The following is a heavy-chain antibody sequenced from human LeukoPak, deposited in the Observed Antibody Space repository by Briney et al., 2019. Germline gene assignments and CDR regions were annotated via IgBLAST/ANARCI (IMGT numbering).Heavy chain of an antibody. V-gene: IGHV3-21*01. CDR2: ISSSSSYI. D-gene: IGHD3-16*01. Sequence: GGSLRLSCAASGFTFSSYSMNWVRQAPGKGLEWVSSISSSSSYIYYADSVKGRFTISRDNAKNSLYLQMNSLRAEDTAVYYCARVEVHTYVSPFWGQGTLVTVSS. CDR1: GFTFSSYS. J-gene: IGHJ4*02. CDR3: ARVEVHTYVSPF.